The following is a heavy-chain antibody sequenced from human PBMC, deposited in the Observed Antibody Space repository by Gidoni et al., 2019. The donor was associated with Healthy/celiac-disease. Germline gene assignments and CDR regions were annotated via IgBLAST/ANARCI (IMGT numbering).Heavy chain of an antibody. D-gene: IGHD1-26*01. V-gene: IGHV4-4*07. J-gene: IGHJ4*02. CDR2: NDTSGST. CDR3: ARGVGATGTEYDY. Sequence: QVQLQESVPGLVNLSETLSLTCTVSCGSISSYYWSWIRQPAGKGVEWIGRNDTSGSTNYNTSLNSRDNMSVDTSKNQFSLKLSAVTAADTAVYYCARGVGATGTEYDYWGQGTLVTVSS. CDR1: CGSISSYY.